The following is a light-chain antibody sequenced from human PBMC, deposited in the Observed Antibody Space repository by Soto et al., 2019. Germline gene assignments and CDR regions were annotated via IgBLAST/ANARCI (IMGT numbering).Light chain of an antibody. CDR2: DIS. CDR1: QSVSSSN. Sequence: EIVLTQSPGTLSLSPGERATLSCRASQSVSSSNLAWYQQKPGQAPRVLIYDISTRATGIPTRFSGSGSGTEFTLTISSLQSEDFAVYYCQQYNSWPLTFGGGTKVEIK. CDR3: QQYNSWPLT. J-gene: IGKJ4*01. V-gene: IGKV3D-15*01.